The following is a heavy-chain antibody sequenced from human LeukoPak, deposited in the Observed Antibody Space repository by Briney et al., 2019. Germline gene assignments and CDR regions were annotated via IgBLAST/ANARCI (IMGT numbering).Heavy chain of an antibody. D-gene: IGHD2-15*01. J-gene: IGHJ4*02. CDR1: GFTFDDYG. CDR3: ASLGYCSGGSCYARRDY. V-gene: IGHV3-20*04. CDR2: INWNGGST. Sequence: PGGSLRLSCAASGFTFDDYGMSWVRQAPGKGLERVSGINWNGGSTGYADSVKGRFTISRDNAKNSLYLQMNSLRAEDTALYYCASLGYCSGGSCYARRDYWGQGTLVTVSS.